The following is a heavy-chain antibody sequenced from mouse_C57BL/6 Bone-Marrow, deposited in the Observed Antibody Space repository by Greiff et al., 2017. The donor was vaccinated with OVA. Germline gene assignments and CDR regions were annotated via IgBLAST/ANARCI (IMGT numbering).Heavy chain of an antibody. D-gene: IGHD1-1*01. CDR2: LLPSIGRT. CDR3: ARPLYYGSSPFDD. J-gene: IGHJ2*01. V-gene: IGHV15-2*01. CDR1: DSEVFPIAY. Sequence: QVQLQQSGSELRSPGSSVKLSCKDFDSEVFPIAYMSWVRQKPGHGFEWIGGLLPSIGRTIYGEKFEDKATLDADTLSNTAYLELNSLTSEDSAIYYSARPLYYGSSPFDDWGQGTTLTVSS.